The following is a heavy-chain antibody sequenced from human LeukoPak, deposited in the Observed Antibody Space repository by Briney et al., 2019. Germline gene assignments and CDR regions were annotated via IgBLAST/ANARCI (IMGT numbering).Heavy chain of an antibody. V-gene: IGHV3-21*01. D-gene: IGHD6-19*01. J-gene: IGHJ6*02. CDR1: GFPFNSYS. CDR3: ARDRLEYYYGMDV. Sequence: PGGSLRLSCAASGFPFNSYSMNGLRQAPGKGLEWVSSISSSSSYIYYADSVKGRFTISRDNAKNSLYLQMNSLRAEDTAVYYCARDRLEYYYGMDVWGQGTTVTVSS. CDR2: ISSSSSYI.